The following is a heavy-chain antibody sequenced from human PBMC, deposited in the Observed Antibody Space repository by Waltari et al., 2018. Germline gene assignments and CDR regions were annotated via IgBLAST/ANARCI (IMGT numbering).Heavy chain of an antibody. Sequence: RLSCAASGFTVSRNYMNWVRQAPGKGLEWVSVIYTSGSTYYADSVKGRFTISRDISKNTLYLQMNSLRGEDTAVYYCARDYPYSGSYSGMDVWGQGTTVTVSS. CDR2: IYTSGST. CDR3: ARDYPYSGSYSGMDV. J-gene: IGHJ6*02. D-gene: IGHD1-26*01. CDR1: GFTVSRNY. V-gene: IGHV3-53*01.